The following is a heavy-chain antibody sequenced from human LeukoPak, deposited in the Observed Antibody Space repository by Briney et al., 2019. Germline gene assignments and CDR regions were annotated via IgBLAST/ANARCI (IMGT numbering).Heavy chain of an antibody. CDR2: IYHSGTT. J-gene: IGHJ4*02. CDR1: GDSISSGYY. V-gene: IGHV4-38-2*02. Sequence: SETLSLTCTVSGDSISSGYYWGWIRQPPGKGLEWIGSIYHSGTTYYNPSLKSRVTISVDTSKNQFSLKLSSVTAADTAVYYCARWERYSSSWFFIDYWGQGTLVTVSS. D-gene: IGHD6-13*01. CDR3: ARWERYSSSWFFIDY.